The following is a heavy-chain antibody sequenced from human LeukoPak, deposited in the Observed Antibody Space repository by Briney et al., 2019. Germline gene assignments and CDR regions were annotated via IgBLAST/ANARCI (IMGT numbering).Heavy chain of an antibody. V-gene: IGHV1-2*02. D-gene: IGHD3-16*01. J-gene: IGHJ4*02. Sequence: ASVKVSCKASGYTFTGYYMHWVRQAPGQGLEWMGWINPNSGGTNYAQKFQGRVTMTRDTSISTAYMELSRLRSDDTAVYYCAGLPLSLGERPFDYWGQGTLITVSS. CDR1: GYTFTGYY. CDR2: INPNSGGT. CDR3: AGLPLSLGERPFDY.